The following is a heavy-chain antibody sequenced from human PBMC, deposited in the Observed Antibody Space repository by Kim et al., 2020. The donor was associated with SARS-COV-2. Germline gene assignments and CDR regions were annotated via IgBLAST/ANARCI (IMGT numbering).Heavy chain of an antibody. V-gene: IGHV4-34*01. CDR3: ARLRWFRESMHYYYYYMDV. J-gene: IGHJ6*03. CDR2: INHSGST. Sequence: SETLSLTCAVYGGSFSGYYWSWIRQPPGKGLEWIGEINHSGSTNYNPSLKSRVTISVDTSKNQFSLKLSSVTAADTAVYYCARLRWFRESMHYYYYYMDVWGKGTTVTVSS. D-gene: IGHD3-10*01. CDR1: GGSFSGYY.